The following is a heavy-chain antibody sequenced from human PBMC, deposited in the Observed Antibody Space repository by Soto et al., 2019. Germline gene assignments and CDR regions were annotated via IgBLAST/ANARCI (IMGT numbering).Heavy chain of an antibody. CDR1: GFTFSSYA. J-gene: IGHJ4*02. D-gene: IGHD2-2*02. CDR2: ISGSGGST. Sequence: GGSLRLSCAASGFTFSSYAMSWVRQAPGKGLEWVSAISGSGGSTYYADSVKGRFTISRDNSKNTLYLQMNSLRAEDTAVYYCAGWYCSSTSCYTNHLFDYWGQGTLVTAPQ. V-gene: IGHV3-23*01. CDR3: AGWYCSSTSCYTNHLFDY.